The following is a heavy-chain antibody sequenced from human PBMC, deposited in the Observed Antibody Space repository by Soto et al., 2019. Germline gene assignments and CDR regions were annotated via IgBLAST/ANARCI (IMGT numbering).Heavy chain of an antibody. CDR2: MNPNSGNT. Sequence: ASVKVSCKASGYTFTSYDINWVRQATGQGLEWMGWMNPNSGNTGYAQKFQGRVTMTRNTSISTAYMELSSLRSEDTAVYYCARVRTSRYDILTGYYFTYYYGMDVWGQGTTVTVSS. D-gene: IGHD3-9*01. J-gene: IGHJ6*02. CDR3: ARVRTSRYDILTGYYFTYYYGMDV. V-gene: IGHV1-8*01. CDR1: GYTFTSYD.